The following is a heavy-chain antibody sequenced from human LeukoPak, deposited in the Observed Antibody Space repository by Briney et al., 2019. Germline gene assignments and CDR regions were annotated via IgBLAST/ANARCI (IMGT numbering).Heavy chain of an antibody. V-gene: IGHV4-39*01. J-gene: IGHJ3*02. CDR1: GGSISSSSYY. CDR2: IYYSGST. Sequence: SETLSLTCTVSGGSISSSSYYWGWIRQPPGKGLEWIGSIYYSGSTYYNPSLKSRVTISVDTSKNQFSLKLSSVTAADTAVYYCARRGGILSLRDTWGQGTMVTVSS. D-gene: IGHD2-15*01. CDR3: ARRGGILSLRDT.